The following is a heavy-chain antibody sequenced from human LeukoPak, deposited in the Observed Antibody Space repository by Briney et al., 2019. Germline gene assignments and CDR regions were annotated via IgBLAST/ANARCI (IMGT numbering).Heavy chain of an antibody. CDR1: GGSISSYY. D-gene: IGHD4-17*01. Sequence: SETLSLTCTVSGGSISSYYWSWIRQPPGKGLEWIGYIYYSGSTNYNPSLKSRVTISVDTSKNQFSLKLSSVTAADMAVYYCARDYGDYKFDYWGQGTLVTVSS. V-gene: IGHV4-59*01. CDR3: ARDYGDYKFDY. J-gene: IGHJ4*02. CDR2: IYYSGST.